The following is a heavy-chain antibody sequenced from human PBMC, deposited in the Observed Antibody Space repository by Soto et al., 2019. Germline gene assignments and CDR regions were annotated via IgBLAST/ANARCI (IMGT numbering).Heavy chain of an antibody. Sequence: PSETLSLTCTVSGDSISSSRYYWGWVRQPPGKGLEWIGSIYYRGSTYYSPSLKSRVTISVDTSKDQFSLNLNPVTARDTATYFCARGPQYWGPGKLVTVSS. CDR3: ARGPQY. CDR2: IYYRGST. V-gene: IGHV4-39*01. J-gene: IGHJ4*02. CDR1: GDSISSSRYY.